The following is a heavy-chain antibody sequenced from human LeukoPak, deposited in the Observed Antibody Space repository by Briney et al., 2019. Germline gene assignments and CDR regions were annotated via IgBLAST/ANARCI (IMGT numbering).Heavy chain of an antibody. J-gene: IGHJ4*02. Sequence: GGSLRLSCTASGFTFGDYAMSWVRQAPGKGLEWVGFIRSKAYGGTTEYAASVKCRFTISRDDSKSIAYLQMNSLKTEDTAVYYCTRGGYYDSSGLYYFDYWGQGTLVTVSS. V-gene: IGHV3-49*04. CDR2: IRSKAYGGTT. D-gene: IGHD3-22*01. CDR3: TRGGYYDSSGLYYFDY. CDR1: GFTFGDYA.